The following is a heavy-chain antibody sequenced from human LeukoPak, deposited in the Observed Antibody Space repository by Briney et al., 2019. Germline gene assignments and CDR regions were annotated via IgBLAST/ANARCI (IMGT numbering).Heavy chain of an antibody. D-gene: IGHD2-2*01. CDR1: GASISSGGYY. V-gene: IGHV4-31*03. Sequence: SQTLSLTCTVSGASISSGGYYWSWVRQHPGKGLEWIGYIYYSGSTSYYNPSLKSRVTISVDTSKNQFSLRLSSATAADTAVYYCAVSVVPAAMFWFDPWGQGTLVTVSS. CDR2: IYYSGSTS. J-gene: IGHJ5*02. CDR3: AVSVVPAAMFWFDP.